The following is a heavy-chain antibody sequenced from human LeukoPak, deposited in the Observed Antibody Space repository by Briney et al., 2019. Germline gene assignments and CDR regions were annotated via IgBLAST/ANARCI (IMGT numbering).Heavy chain of an antibody. CDR1: GFTFSSYA. CDR2: ISYDGSNK. J-gene: IGHJ4*02. D-gene: IGHD3-16*01. V-gene: IGHV3-30*04. Sequence: PGGSLRLSCAASGFTFSSYAMHRVRQAPGKGLEWVAVISYDGSNKYYADSVKGRFTISRDNSKNTLYLQMNSLRAEDTAVYYCARDSRRGWADYFDYWGQGTLVTVSS. CDR3: ARDSRRGWADYFDY.